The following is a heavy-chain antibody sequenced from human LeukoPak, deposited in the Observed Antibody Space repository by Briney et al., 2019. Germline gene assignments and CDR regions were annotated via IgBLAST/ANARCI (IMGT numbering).Heavy chain of an antibody. CDR3: AAAGPAAGPQTWFDP. CDR1: GYTFTRYD. Sequence: GASVKVSCKASGYTFTRYDINWVRQATGQGLEWLGWMNPNTGYSGYAQKFQGRVTMTRDTSINTAYMELSSLRSEDTAVYYCAAAGPAAGPQTWFDPWGQGTLVTVSS. CDR2: MNPNTGYS. D-gene: IGHD6-13*01. V-gene: IGHV1-8*01. J-gene: IGHJ5*02.